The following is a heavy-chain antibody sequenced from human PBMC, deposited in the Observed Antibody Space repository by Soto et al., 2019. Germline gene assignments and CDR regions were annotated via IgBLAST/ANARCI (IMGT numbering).Heavy chain of an antibody. J-gene: IGHJ3*01. V-gene: IGHV3-23*01. CDR2: ISGSSDRT. CDR3: EGSWT. Sequence: EVQVLESGGDLVQPGGSLRLSCAASGFTIRNYAMSWVRQAPGKALEWVSGISGSSDRTYYVDSVKGRFTISKDTSSNTLYLQMNSLRVEDTAVYHCEGSWTWGQGTMVTVSS. D-gene: IGHD5-12*01. CDR1: GFTIRNYA.